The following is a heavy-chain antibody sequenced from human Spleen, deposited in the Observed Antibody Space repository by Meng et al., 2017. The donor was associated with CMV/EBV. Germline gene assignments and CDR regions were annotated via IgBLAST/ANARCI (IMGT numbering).Heavy chain of an antibody. D-gene: IGHD3-3*01. CDR3: ARGASYYDFWSGYCDY. J-gene: IGHJ4*02. CDR1: GFTFSNYW. V-gene: IGHV3-7*01. Sequence: GGSLRLSCSASGFTFSNYWMSWVRQAPGKGLEWVANIKHDGSAKYYVDSVKGRFTISRDNAKNSLYLQMNSLRAEDTAVYYCARGASYYDFWSGYCDYWGQGTLVTVSS. CDR2: IKHDGSAK.